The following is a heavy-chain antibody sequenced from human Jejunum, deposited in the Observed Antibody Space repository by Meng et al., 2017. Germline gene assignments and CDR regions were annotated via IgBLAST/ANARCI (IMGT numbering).Heavy chain of an antibody. Sequence: VHFHGSRPERVKPPQPLSRTRTVTCNSFNSPNYFWSWIRQPPEKRLEWIGYIYYSGSNYYNPSLKSRVSRSGGTSNRQFSLKLTSVTAADTAVYYCARSPYSGSALPVFDYWGQGSLVTVSS. CDR2: IYYSGSN. CDR1: CNSFNSPNYF. V-gene: IGHV4-30-4*01. J-gene: IGHJ4*02. D-gene: IGHD1-26*01. CDR3: ARSPYSGSALPVFDY.